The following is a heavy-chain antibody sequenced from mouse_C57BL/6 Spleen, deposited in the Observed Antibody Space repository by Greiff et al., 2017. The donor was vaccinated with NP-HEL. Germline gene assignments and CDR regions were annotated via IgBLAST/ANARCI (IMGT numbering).Heavy chain of an antibody. CDR3: TGYGSSYFDY. V-gene: IGHV6-3*01. CDR2: IRLKSDNYET. D-gene: IGHD1-1*01. CDR1: GFTFSNYW. Sequence: EVKLVESGGGLVQPGGSMKLSCVASGFTFSNYWMNWVRQSPEKGLEWVAQIRLKSDNYETHYAESVKGRFTISRDDSKSSVYLQMNNVRAEDTGIYYCTGYGSSYFDYWGQGTTLTVSS. J-gene: IGHJ2*01.